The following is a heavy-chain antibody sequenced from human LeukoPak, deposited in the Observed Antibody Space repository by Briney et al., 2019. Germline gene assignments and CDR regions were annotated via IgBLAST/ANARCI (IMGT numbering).Heavy chain of an antibody. J-gene: IGHJ6*03. Sequence: SETLSLTCTVSGYSISSGYYWGWIRQPPGKGLEWIGSIYHSGSTYYNPSLKSRVTISVDTSKNQFSLKLSSVTAADTAVYYCARSLYYYGSGSYRGDYYYYYMDVWGKGTTVTISS. CDR2: IYHSGST. V-gene: IGHV4-38-2*02. D-gene: IGHD3-10*01. CDR3: ARSLYYYGSGSYRGDYYYYYMDV. CDR1: GYSISSGYY.